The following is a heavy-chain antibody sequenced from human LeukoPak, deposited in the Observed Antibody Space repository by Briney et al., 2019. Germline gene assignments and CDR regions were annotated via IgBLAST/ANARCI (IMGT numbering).Heavy chain of an antibody. CDR1: GYTFKTYS. D-gene: IGHD1-1*01. CDR3: ARDRAKGYTPLDP. J-gene: IGHJ5*02. V-gene: IGHV1-3*01. CDR2: INPDNGNT. Sequence: ASVKVSCKASGYTFKTYSIHWVRQAPGQRLEWMGWINPDNGNTRFPQTFQDRLTINRDTSASTAFMELSSLSSEDTAVYFCARDRAKGYTPLDPWGQGTLVTVSS.